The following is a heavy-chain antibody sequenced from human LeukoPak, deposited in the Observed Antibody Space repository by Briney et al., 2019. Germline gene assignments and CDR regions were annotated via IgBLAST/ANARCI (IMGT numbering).Heavy chain of an antibody. J-gene: IGHJ4*02. CDR2: IRSRAYGGTT. CDR3: TREDY. CDR1: GFTFSSYW. V-gene: IGHV3-49*04. Sequence: GGSLRLSCAASGFTFSSYWMSWVRQAPGKGLEWVGFIRSRAYGGTTEYAASVKGRFTISRDDSKSIAYLQMNSLKTEDTAVYYCTREDYWGQGTLVTVSS.